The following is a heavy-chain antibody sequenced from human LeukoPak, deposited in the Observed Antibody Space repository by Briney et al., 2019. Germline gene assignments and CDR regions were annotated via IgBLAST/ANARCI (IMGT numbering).Heavy chain of an antibody. CDR3: ARDSHSSSSGYYYYYMDV. CDR2: IYTSGST. CDR1: GGSISSYY. J-gene: IGHJ6*03. Sequence: PSETLSLTCTVSGGSISSYYWSWIRQPAGKGLEWIGRIYTSGSTNYNPSHKSRVTMSVDTSKNQFSLKLSSVTAADTAVYYCARDSHSSSSGYYYYYMDVWGKGTTVTVSS. V-gene: IGHV4-4*07. D-gene: IGHD6-6*01.